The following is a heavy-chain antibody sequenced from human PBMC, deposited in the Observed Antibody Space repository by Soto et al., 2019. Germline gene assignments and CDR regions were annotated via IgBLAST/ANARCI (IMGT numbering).Heavy chain of an antibody. V-gene: IGHV3-74*01. CDR3: ARVREGSYSSTLDY. CDR2: INSGWRNT. J-gene: IGHJ4*02. D-gene: IGHD6-13*01. CDR1: RFTFSGYW. Sequence: GGSPRLSCGSYRFTFSGYWMHWVRQSPGTGLVXVSGINSGWRNTCYADSGSGLFTISRANAKNTIYLQMNSLRAEETAVYYCARVREGSYSSTLDYWGEGPLVTVSS.